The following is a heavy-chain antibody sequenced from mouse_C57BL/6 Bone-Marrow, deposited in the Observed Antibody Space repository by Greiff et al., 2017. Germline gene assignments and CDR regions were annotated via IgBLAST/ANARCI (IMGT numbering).Heavy chain of an antibody. Sequence: QVQLQQSGAELVRPGTSVKMSCKASGYTFTNYWIGWAKQRPGHGLEWIGEIYPGGGYTNNNDKFKGKATLTAYKSSSTAYMQCSSLTSDDSAIYYCARYYCYYVPFAYWGQGTLVTVAA. CDR1: GYTFTNYW. CDR2: IYPGGGYT. D-gene: IGHD2-3*01. V-gene: IGHV1-63*01. CDR3: ARYYCYYVPFAY. J-gene: IGHJ3*01.